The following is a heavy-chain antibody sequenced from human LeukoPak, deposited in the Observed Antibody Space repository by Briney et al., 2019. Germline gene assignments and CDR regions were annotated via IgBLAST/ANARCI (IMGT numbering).Heavy chain of an antibody. V-gene: IGHV3-7*01. CDR3: ARGGATGGRFEN. CDR2: IKNDGSEK. D-gene: IGHD1-26*01. Sequence: ETLSLTCSVSGGSISSSVHYWGWVRQPPGKGLEWMANIKNDGSEKSYVDSVKGRFTISRDNPKNSLYLQMNSLRAEDTAVYYCARGGATGGRFENWGQGTLVTVSS. J-gene: IGHJ4*02. CDR1: GGSISSSVHY.